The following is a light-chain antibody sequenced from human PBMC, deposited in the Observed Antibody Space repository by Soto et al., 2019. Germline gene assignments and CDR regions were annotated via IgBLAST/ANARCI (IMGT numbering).Light chain of an antibody. CDR3: QSYDTSLSGSSI. CDR1: SSNIGAGYD. J-gene: IGLJ1*01. V-gene: IGLV1-40*01. Sequence: QSVLTQPPSMSGAPGQRVSISCTGTSSNIGAGYDIHWYQHVPGTAPTLLIYGNSNRPSGVPDRFSGSKSGTSASLAITGLHAEYEADYYCQSYDTSLSGSSIFGTGTKVTVL. CDR2: GNS.